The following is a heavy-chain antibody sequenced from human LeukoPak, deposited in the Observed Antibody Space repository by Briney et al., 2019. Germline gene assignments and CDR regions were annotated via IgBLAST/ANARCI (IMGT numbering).Heavy chain of an antibody. Sequence: SETLSLTCTVSGGSISSHDWSWIRQPPGKGLEWIGYIYYSGTTNYNPSLKSRVTISVDTSKNHFSLKLSSVTAADTAVYYCARGLRYFDWLPDGFVFDIWGQGTMVTVSS. CDR3: ARGLRYFDWLPDGFVFDI. CDR2: IYYSGTT. CDR1: GGSISSHD. J-gene: IGHJ3*02. D-gene: IGHD3-9*01. V-gene: IGHV4-59*11.